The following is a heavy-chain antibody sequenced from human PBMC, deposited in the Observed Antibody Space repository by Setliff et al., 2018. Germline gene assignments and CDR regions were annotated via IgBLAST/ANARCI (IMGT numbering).Heavy chain of an antibody. J-gene: IGHJ4*02. CDR3: ARGRNYYGSSKDHY. CDR2: INHSGST. V-gene: IGHV4-34*01. Sequence: PSETLSLTCAVYGGSFSGYYWSWIRQPPGKGLEWIGEINHSGSTNYNPSLKSRVTISVDTSKNQFSLKLSSVTAADTAVYYCARGRNYYGSSKDHYWGQGTPVTVSS. D-gene: IGHD3-10*01. CDR1: GGSFSGYY.